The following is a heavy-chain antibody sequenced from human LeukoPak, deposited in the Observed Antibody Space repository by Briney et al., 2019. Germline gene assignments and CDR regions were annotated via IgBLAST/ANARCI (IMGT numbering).Heavy chain of an antibody. J-gene: IGHJ5*02. CDR1: GYTFTDYY. CDR3: ATTMVRGVIRFDP. CDR2: VDPEDGET. D-gene: IGHD3-10*01. V-gene: IGHV1-69-2*01. Sequence: TVKISCKVSGYTFTDYYMHWVQQAPGKRLEWMGLVDPEDGETIYAEKFQGRVTITADTSTDTAYMELSSLRSEDTAVYYCATTMVRGVIRFDPWGQGTLVTVSS.